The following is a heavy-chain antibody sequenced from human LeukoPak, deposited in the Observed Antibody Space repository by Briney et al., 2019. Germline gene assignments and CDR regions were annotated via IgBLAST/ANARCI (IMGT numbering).Heavy chain of an antibody. J-gene: IGHJ2*01. CDR3: ARVYYSSSYGYWYFNL. D-gene: IGHD6-13*01. V-gene: IGHV4-39*07. Sequence: PSETLSLTCTVSGGSISSSSYYWGWIRQPPGKGLEWIGSIYYSGSTYYNPSLKSRVTISIDTSKNQFSLKLSSVTAADTAVYYCARVYYSSSYGYWYFNLWGRGTLVTVSS. CDR1: GGSISSSSYY. CDR2: IYYSGST.